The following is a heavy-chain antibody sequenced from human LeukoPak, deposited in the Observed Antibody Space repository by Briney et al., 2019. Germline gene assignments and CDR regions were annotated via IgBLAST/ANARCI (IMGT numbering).Heavy chain of an antibody. V-gene: IGHV3-53*01. CDR2: IYSGGST. J-gene: IGHJ4*02. CDR1: GFTVSSNY. D-gene: IGHD1-1*01. Sequence: PGGSLRLSCAASGFTVSSNYMSWVRQAPGKGLEWVSVIYSGGSTYYADSVKGRFTISRDNSRNTLYLQMNSLRAEDTAVYYCARGRWNDLYFDYWGQGALVTVSS. CDR3: ARGRWNDLYFDY.